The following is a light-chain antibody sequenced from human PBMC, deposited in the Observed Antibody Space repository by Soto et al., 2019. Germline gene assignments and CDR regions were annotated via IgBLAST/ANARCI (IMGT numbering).Light chain of an antibody. CDR2: DAS. CDR1: QSVSSF. V-gene: IGKV3-11*01. Sequence: EVVLTQSPDTLSLSPGERATLSCRASQSVSSFLAWYQQKPGQAPRLLIYDASNRATGIPARFSGSGSGTDFTLTISSLEPEDFAVYYCQQYGSSPYTFGQGTRLEI. J-gene: IGKJ2*01. CDR3: QQYGSSPYT.